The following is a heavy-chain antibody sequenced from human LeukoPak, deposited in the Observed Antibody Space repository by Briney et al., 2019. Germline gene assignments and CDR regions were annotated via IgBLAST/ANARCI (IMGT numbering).Heavy chain of an antibody. CDR3: ARYGGNAHDY. V-gene: IGHV4-31*03. CDR2: IYYSGTT. J-gene: IGHJ4*02. D-gene: IGHD4-23*01. Sequence: PSQTLSLTCTVSGGSISSGDYYWSWIRQHPGKGLEWIGHIYYSGTTYYDPSLKSRVSISVDTSKNQFSLRLSSVTAADTAVYYCARYGGNAHDYWGQGTLVTVSS. CDR1: GGSISSGDYY.